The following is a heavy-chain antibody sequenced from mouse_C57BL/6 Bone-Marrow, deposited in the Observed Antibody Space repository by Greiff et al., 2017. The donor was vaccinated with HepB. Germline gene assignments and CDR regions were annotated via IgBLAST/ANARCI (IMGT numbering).Heavy chain of an antibody. Sequence: EVHLVESGGGLVKPGGSLKLSCAASGFTFSSYAMSWVRQTPEKRLEWVATISDGGSYTYYPDNVKGRFTISRDNAKNNLYLQMSHLKSEDTAMYYCARDGSSLYYYAMDYWGQGTSVTVSS. V-gene: IGHV5-4*01. CDR1: GFTFSSYA. CDR2: ISDGGSYT. D-gene: IGHD1-1*01. CDR3: ARDGSSLYYYAMDY. J-gene: IGHJ4*01.